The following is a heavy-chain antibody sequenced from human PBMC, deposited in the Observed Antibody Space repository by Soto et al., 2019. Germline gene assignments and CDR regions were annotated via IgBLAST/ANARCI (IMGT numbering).Heavy chain of an antibody. CDR1: GYSFTSYL. V-gene: IGHV5-51*01. CDR3: ARRAGYCSGGSCHRAWFDP. J-gene: IGHJ5*02. CDR2: IYPGDSDT. Sequence: PGESLKISFKGSGYSFTSYLICWVRQMPVKGLEWMGIIYPGDSDTRYSPSFQGQVTISADKSISTAYLQWSSLKASDTAMYYCARRAGYCSGGSCHRAWFDPWGQGTLVTVSS. D-gene: IGHD2-15*01.